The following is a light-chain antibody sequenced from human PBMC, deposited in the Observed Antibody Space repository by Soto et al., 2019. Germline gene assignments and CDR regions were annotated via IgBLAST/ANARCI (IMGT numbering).Light chain of an antibody. J-gene: IGKJ1*01. CDR2: RAS. V-gene: IGKV3-15*01. CDR3: QQYNNWPRA. Sequence: EIMMTQSPAILSVSPGERATLSCRVSQSVSSNLAWYQQKPGQAPRLLIYRASTRATGVPARFSGSGSGTEFTLTISSLQSEDFAVYYCQQYNNWPRAFGQGTKVDIK. CDR1: QSVSSN.